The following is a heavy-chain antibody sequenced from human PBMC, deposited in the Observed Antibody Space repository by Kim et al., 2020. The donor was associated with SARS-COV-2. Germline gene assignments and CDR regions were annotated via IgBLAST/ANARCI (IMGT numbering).Heavy chain of an antibody. D-gene: IGHD3-16*02. CDR1: GFTFSSYG. Sequence: GGSLRLSCAASGFTFSSYGMHWVRQAPGKGLEWVAVITYDGSNKYYADSVKGRFTISRDNSKNTLYLQMNSLRVEDTAVYYCAKDHWGWGGDRCPDYWGQGALVTVSS. J-gene: IGHJ4*02. CDR2: ITYDGSNK. V-gene: IGHV3-30*18. CDR3: AKDHWGWGGDRCPDY.